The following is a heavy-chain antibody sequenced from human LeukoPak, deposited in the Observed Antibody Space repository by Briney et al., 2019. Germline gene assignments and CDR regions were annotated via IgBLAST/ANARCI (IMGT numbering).Heavy chain of an antibody. D-gene: IGHD3-10*01. J-gene: IGHJ4*02. Sequence: PGGSLRLSCAASGFTFSDYYMSWIRQAPGKGLEWVSYISSSGSTIYYADSVKGRFTISRDNAKNSLYLQMNSLRAEDTAVYYCARVTTMVRGVPTLDYWGQGTLVTVSS. CDR1: GFTFSDYY. V-gene: IGHV3-11*04. CDR3: ARVTTMVRGVPTLDY. CDR2: ISSSGSTI.